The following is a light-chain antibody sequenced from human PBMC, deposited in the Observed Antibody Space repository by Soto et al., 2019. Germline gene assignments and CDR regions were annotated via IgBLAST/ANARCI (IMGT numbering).Light chain of an antibody. J-gene: IGKJ1*01. CDR3: QQSNNWPPWT. CDR2: GAS. V-gene: IGKV3-15*01. CDR1: QSVNSN. Sequence: EIVMTQSPVTLSVSPGERATLSCRASQSVNSNLAWYQQKPGQAPRLLIYGASTRATGIPARFSGSGSGTEFTLTISSLQSEDFAVYYCQQSNNWPPWTFGQGTKVDIK.